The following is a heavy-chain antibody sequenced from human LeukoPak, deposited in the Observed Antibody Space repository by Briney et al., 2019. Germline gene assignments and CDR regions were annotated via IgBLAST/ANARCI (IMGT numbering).Heavy chain of an antibody. Sequence: SETLSLTCTVSGGSISSGTYYWGWIRQPPGERLEWIGSIYYSGDTYYNPSLESRVTISVDTSKNQFSLKLSSVTAADTAVYYCARLQWFGESKKGYSYYMDVWGKGTTVTVSS. CDR2: IYYSGDT. D-gene: IGHD3-10*01. J-gene: IGHJ6*03. V-gene: IGHV4-39*01. CDR3: ARLQWFGESKKGYSYYMDV. CDR1: GGSISSGTYY.